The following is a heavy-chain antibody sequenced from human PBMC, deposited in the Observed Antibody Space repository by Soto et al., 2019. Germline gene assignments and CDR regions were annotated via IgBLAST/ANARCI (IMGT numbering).Heavy chain of an antibody. Sequence: PGGSLRLSCAASGSTFSSYGMHWVRQAPGKGLEWVAVIWYDGSNKYYADSVKGRFTISRDNSKNTLYLQMNSLRAEDTAVYYCARDPGQGTIFGVVTLGWFDPWGQGTLVTVSS. CDR3: ARDPGQGTIFGVVTLGWFDP. V-gene: IGHV3-33*01. D-gene: IGHD3-3*01. CDR2: IWYDGSNK. CDR1: GSTFSSYG. J-gene: IGHJ5*02.